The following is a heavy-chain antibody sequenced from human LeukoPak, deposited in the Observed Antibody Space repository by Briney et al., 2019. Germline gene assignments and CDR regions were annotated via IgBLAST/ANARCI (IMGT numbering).Heavy chain of an antibody. Sequence: GGSLRLSCAASGFTVSNNYMNWVRQAPGKGLEWVSSISSSSSYIYYADSMTGRFTISRDNAKNSLYLQMNSLRAEDTAMYFCARRATTERGHSYGLDYWGQGILVTVSS. J-gene: IGHJ4*02. CDR1: GFTVSNNY. CDR2: ISSSSSYI. CDR3: ARRATTERGHSYGLDY. V-gene: IGHV3-21*01. D-gene: IGHD5-18*01.